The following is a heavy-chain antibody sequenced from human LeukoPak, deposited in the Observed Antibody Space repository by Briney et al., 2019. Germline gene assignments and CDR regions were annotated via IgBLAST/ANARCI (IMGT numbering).Heavy chain of an antibody. D-gene: IGHD2-15*01. Sequence: QPGRSLRLSCAAPGFTFSSYWMSWVRQAPGKGLEWVANIKQDGSAKYYVDSVKGRFTISRDNAKNSLYLQMGSLRAEDTAVYYCARFSGRNWGQGTLVTVSS. J-gene: IGHJ4*02. V-gene: IGHV3-7*01. CDR2: IKQDGSAK. CDR3: ARFSGRN. CDR1: GFTFSSYW.